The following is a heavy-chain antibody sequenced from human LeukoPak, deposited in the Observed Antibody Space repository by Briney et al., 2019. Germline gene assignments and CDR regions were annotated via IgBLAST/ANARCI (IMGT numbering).Heavy chain of an antibody. CDR3: AKDRFQVVVAATRYFDY. Sequence: GGSLRLSCAASGFTFSSHAMSWVRQAPGKGLEWVSAISGSGGSTYYADSVKGRFTISRDNSKNTLYLQMNSLRAEDTAVYYCAKDRFQVVVAATRYFDYWGQGTLVTVSS. CDR1: GFTFSSHA. J-gene: IGHJ4*02. V-gene: IGHV3-23*01. D-gene: IGHD2-15*01. CDR2: ISGSGGST.